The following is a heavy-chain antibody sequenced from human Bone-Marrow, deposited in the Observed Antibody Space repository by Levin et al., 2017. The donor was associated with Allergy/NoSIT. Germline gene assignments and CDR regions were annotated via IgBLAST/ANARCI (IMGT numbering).Heavy chain of an antibody. CDR2: FNPSSDDT. J-gene: IGHJ4*02. CDR1: GYYFNSYY. CDR3: VRDQDEMSFGDY. D-gene: IGHD3/OR15-3a*01. V-gene: IGHV1-46*02. Sequence: GASVKVSCETSGYYFNSYYMHWVRQAPGQGLECIGIFNPSSDDTRYAPKYQCRVTLTRDPSTDTVYMELTSLTSEDTAVYYCVRDQDEMSFGDYWGQGTLVIVSS.